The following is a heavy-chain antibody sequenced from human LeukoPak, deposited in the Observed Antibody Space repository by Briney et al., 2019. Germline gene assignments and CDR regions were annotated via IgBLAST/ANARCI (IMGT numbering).Heavy chain of an antibody. Sequence: SETLSLTCTVSGGSISSYYWSWIRQPAGKGLEWIGRIYTSGSTNYNPSLKSRVTMSVDTSKNQFSLKLSSVTAADTAVYYCARTWGQVTTGSYYMDVWGKGTTVTVSS. CDR2: IYTSGST. CDR1: GGSISSYY. D-gene: IGHD4-11*01. J-gene: IGHJ6*03. CDR3: ARTWGQVTTGSYYMDV. V-gene: IGHV4-4*07.